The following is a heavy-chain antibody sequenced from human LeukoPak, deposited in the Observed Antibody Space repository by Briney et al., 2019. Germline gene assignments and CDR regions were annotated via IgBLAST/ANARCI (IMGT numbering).Heavy chain of an antibody. CDR3: AKGAGGFSYYNWFDP. CDR2: IYYSGTT. CDR1: GGSISSSPYY. V-gene: IGHV4-39*07. D-gene: IGHD5-18*01. J-gene: IGHJ5*02. Sequence: SETLSLTCTVSGGSISSSPYYWGWIRQPPGKGLEWVGSIYYSGTTHYNPSLESRVTISVDTSKNQFSLKLASVTAADTAIYYCAKGAGGFSYYNWFDPWGQGTLVTVSS.